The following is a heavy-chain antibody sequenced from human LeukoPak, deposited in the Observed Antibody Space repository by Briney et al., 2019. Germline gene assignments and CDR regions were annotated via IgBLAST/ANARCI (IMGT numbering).Heavy chain of an antibody. CDR2: IRYDGSNQ. CDR3: AKDRRIADAPGDWFEN. J-gene: IGHJ5*02. V-gene: IGHV3-30*02. Sequence: GGSLRLSCAASGFTFSSYGMHWVRQAPGKGLEWVAFIRYDGSNQYYADSVKGRFTISRDNSKNTLYLQMTGLRVEDTAFYYCAKDRRIADAPGDWFENWGQGTLVSVSS. CDR1: GFTFSSYG. D-gene: IGHD6-6*01.